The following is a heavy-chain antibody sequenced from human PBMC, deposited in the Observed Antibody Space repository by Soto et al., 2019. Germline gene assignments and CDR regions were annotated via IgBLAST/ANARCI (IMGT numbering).Heavy chain of an antibody. CDR3: ARDSGATGGQSSGFYCGY. V-gene: IGHV1-46*01. CDR1: GYTFTSCY. D-gene: IGHD3-22*01. J-gene: IGHJ4*01. Sequence: ASMKVSCKAAGYTFTSCYMHWVRQAPGQGLEWMGIINPSGGSTSYAQKFQGRVTMTRDTSTITVYMELSSLRSEDTAVYYCARDSGATGGQSSGFYCGYGGHGTLVTDS. CDR2: INPSGGST.